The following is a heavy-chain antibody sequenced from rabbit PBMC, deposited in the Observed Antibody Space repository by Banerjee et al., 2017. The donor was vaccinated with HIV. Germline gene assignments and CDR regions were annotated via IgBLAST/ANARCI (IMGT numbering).Heavy chain of an antibody. CDR2: IYADSENT. Sequence: QSLEESGGDLVKPGASLTLTCTASGFSFSSSYWICWVRQAPGKGLEYIGFIYADSENTDYASWVNGRFSISRENTQNTVSLQMNSLTAADTATYFCARVPDSGYYAPKYFNLWGQGTLVTVS. V-gene: IGHV1S40*01. D-gene: IGHD1-1*01. CDR1: GFSFSSSYW. J-gene: IGHJ4*01. CDR3: ARVPDSGYYAPKYFNL.